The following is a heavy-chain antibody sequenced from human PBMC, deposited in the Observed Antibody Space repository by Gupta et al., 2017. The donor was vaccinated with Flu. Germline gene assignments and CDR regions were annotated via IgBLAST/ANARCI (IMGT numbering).Heavy chain of an antibody. J-gene: IGHJ6*02. CDR2: VYDTGIT. CDR1: GASISSDSHS. Sequence: LPMHQSVPGLVTPSETLSLTCTVSGASISSDSHSWAWLRQSPGAGLEGIVSVYDTGITYYNPSLKRQITTSVDTSKDQFSRKMCAVTAADTAVYFCARLSGCGGSDDYSLPDDYYYAGLDVWGQGTTVTGS. CDR3: ARLSGCGGSDDYSLPDDYYYAGLDV. D-gene: IGHD2-21*02. V-gene: IGHV4-39*01.